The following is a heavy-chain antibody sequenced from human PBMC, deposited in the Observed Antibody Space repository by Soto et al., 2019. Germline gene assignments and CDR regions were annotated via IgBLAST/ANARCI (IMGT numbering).Heavy chain of an antibody. CDR2: IIPIFGTA. Sequence: QVQLVQSGAEVKKPGSSVKVSCKASGGTFSSYAISWLQQAPGQGLEWMGGIIPIFGTANYAQKFQGRVTITADESTSTAYMERSSLRSEDTAVYFCAREGASGSHIGYWGQGNLVTVSS. CDR3: AREGASGSHIGY. V-gene: IGHV1-69*01. J-gene: IGHJ4*02. D-gene: IGHD3-22*01. CDR1: GGTFSSYA.